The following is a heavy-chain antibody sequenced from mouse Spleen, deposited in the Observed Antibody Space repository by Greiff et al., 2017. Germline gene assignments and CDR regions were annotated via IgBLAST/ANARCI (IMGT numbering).Heavy chain of an antibody. Sequence: QVQLQQSGAELVKPGASVKLSCKASGYTFTSYWMHWVKQRPGQGLEWIGMIHPNSGSTNYNEKFKSKATLTVDKSSSTAYMQLSSLTSEDSAVYYCARSGFNWDLYYFDYWGQGTTLTVSS. D-gene: IGHD4-1*02. CDR1: GYTFTSYW. CDR3: ARSGFNWDLYYFDY. J-gene: IGHJ2*01. V-gene: IGHV1-64*01. CDR2: IHPNSGST.